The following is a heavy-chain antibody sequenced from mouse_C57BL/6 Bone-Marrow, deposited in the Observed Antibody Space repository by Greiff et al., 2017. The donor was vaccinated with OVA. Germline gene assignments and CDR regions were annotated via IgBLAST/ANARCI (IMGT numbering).Heavy chain of an antibody. J-gene: IGHJ3*01. CDR1: GYTFTSYW. V-gene: IGHV1-69*01. CDR3: ARGGRGGFAY. Sequence: VQLQQPGAELVMPGASVKLSCKASGYTFTSYWMHWVKQRPGQGLEWIGEIDPSDSYTNYNQKFKGKSTLTVDKSSSTAYMQLSSLTSEDSAVYYGARGGRGGFAYGGQGTLVTVSA. CDR2: IDPSDSYT.